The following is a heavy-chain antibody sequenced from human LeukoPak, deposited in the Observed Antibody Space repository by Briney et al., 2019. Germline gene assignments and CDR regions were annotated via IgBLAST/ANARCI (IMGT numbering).Heavy chain of an antibody. V-gene: IGHV3-64*01. CDR1: GFNFINSA. CDR2: IARNGGST. CDR3: ARGGVWQQLAVDY. Sequence: GGSLRLSCAASGFNFINSAMHWVRQAPGKGLEYVSGIARNGGSTYYTNSVKGRFTISRDDSKNTLYLQMGRLRPEDMAVYYCARGGVWQQLAVDYWGQGTLVTVSS. J-gene: IGHJ4*02. D-gene: IGHD6-13*01.